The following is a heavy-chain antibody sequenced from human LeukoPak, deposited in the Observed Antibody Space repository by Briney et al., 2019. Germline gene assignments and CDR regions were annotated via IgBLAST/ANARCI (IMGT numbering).Heavy chain of an antibody. V-gene: IGHV3-30*18. J-gene: IGHJ4*02. CDR2: ISYDGSNK. D-gene: IGHD4-23*01. CDR1: GFTFSSYG. CDR3: AKGYYGGKLFDY. Sequence: GRSLRLSCAASGFTFSSYGMHWVRQAPGKGLEWVAVISYDGSNKYYADSVKGRFTISRDNSKNTLYLQMNSLRAEDTAVYYCAKGYYGGKLFDYWGQGTLVTVSS.